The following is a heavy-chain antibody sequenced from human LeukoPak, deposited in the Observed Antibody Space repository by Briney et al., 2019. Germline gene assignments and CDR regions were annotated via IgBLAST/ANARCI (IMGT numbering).Heavy chain of an antibody. CDR3: ARFPYYYDSSGRT. CDR2: INHSGST. Sequence: SETLSLTCAVYGGSFSGYYWSWLRQPPGKGLEWIGEINHSGSTNYNPSLKSRVTISVDTSKNQFSLKLSSVTAADTAVYYCARFPYYYDSSGRTWGQGTLVTVSS. V-gene: IGHV4-34*01. CDR1: GGSFSGYY. J-gene: IGHJ5*02. D-gene: IGHD3-22*01.